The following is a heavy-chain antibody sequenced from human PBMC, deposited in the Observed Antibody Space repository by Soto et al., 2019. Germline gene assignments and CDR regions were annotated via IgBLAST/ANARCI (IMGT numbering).Heavy chain of an antibody. CDR2: IKKKTDGGTT. J-gene: IGHJ4*02. CDR1: GFTFSDAW. D-gene: IGHD6-19*01. Sequence: LRLSCAASGFTFSDAWMSWVRQAPGKGLEWVGLIKKKTDGGTTDYAAPVKGRFTISRDDSKNTLYLQMSSLKTEDTAVYYCRTQWLDCGQRTLVTVSS. V-gene: IGHV3-15*01. CDR3: RTQWLD.